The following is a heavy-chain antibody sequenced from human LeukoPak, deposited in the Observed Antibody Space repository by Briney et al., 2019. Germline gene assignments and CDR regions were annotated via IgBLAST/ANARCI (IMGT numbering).Heavy chain of an antibody. Sequence: GGSLRLSCAASGFTFSRYALHWVRQAPGKGLEYVSAISGNGGTTYYANSVKGRFTISRDNAKNTLYLQMNSLRAEDTAVYYCARTVSAYFFDYWGQGTLVTVSS. CDR2: ISGNGGTT. CDR1: GFTFSRYA. D-gene: IGHD3-9*01. V-gene: IGHV3-64*01. J-gene: IGHJ4*02. CDR3: ARTVSAYFFDY.